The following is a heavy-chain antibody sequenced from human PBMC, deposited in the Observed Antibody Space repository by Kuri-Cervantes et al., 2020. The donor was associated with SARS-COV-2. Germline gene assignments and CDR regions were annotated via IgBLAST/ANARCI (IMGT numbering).Heavy chain of an antibody. V-gene: IGHV3-30*03. D-gene: IGHD4-17*01. CDR3: ARGYSDYGDRYFGL. J-gene: IGHJ2*01. Sequence: GESLKISCAASGFTFSSYAMHWVRQAPGKGLEWVAVISYDGSNKYYADSVKGRFTISRDNSKNTLYLQMNSLRAEDTAVYYCARGYSDYGDRYFGLWGRGTLVTVSS. CDR2: ISYDGSNK. CDR1: GFTFSSYA.